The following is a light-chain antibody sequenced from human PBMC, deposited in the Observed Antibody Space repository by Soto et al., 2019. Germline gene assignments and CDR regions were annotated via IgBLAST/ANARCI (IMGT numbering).Light chain of an antibody. CDR1: ENIAKY. V-gene: IGKV1-39*01. J-gene: IGKJ4*01. CDR2: GAS. Sequence: DIQMTQSPSSLSASVGDRVTITCRASENIAKYLNWYRQKQGKAPKILIYGASSLQSGVPSRFSGSGSGTDFTLTISSLQPEDFAIYYCQQSFSTHALTFGGGTKVEIK. CDR3: QQSFSTHALT.